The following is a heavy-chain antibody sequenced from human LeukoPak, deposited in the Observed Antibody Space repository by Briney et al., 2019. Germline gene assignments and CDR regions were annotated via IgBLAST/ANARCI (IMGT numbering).Heavy chain of an antibody. J-gene: IGHJ3*02. Sequence: ASETLSLTCTVSGGSISSYYWSWIRQPPGKGLEWIGYIYYSGSTNYNPSLKSRVTISVDTSKNQFSLKLSSVTAADTAVYYCAGGAPAASGAFDIWGQGTMVTVSS. CDR1: GGSISSYY. CDR2: IYYSGST. CDR3: AGGAPAASGAFDI. V-gene: IGHV4-59*01. D-gene: IGHD2-2*01.